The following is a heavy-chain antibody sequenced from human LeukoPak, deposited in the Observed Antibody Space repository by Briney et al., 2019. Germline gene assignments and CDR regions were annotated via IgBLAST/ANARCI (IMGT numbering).Heavy chain of an antibody. CDR2: IIPIFGTA. J-gene: IGHJ4*02. CDR1: GGTFISYA. V-gene: IGHV1-69*13. Sequence: SVKVSCKASGGTFISYAISRVRQAAGHGLEWMGGIIPIFGTANYAQKFQGRVTITAAESTSTACMELSSLRSEDTAVYYCARPPASETHYFDYWGQGTLVTASS. CDR3: ARPPASETHYFDY.